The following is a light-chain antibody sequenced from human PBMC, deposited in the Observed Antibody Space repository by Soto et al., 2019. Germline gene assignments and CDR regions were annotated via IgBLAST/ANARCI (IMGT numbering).Light chain of an antibody. CDR1: SSDVGGYNY. V-gene: IGLV2-14*01. J-gene: IGLJ1*01. Sequence: SVLTQPASVSGSPGQSITISCTGTSSDVGGYNYVSWYQQHPGKAPKLMIYEVSNRPSGVSNRFSGSKSGNTASLTISGLQAEDEADYYCSSYTSSSTSRYVFGTGTKVTVL. CDR2: EVS. CDR3: SSYTSSSTSRYV.